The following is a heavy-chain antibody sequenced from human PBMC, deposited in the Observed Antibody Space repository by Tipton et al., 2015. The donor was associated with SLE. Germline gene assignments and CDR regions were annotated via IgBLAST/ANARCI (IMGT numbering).Heavy chain of an antibody. Sequence: TLSLTCTVSGASLSTYFWSWIRQPPGKGLEWIGYMYYSGSTKYNPSLKSRVTISVDTSKNQFSLKLSSVTAADTAVYYCARGATVDWDRVAFDSWGQGTLVTVSS. V-gene: IGHV4-59*01. D-gene: IGHD3/OR15-3a*01. J-gene: IGHJ4*02. CDR2: MYYSGST. CDR3: ARGATVDWDRVAFDS. CDR1: GASLSTYF.